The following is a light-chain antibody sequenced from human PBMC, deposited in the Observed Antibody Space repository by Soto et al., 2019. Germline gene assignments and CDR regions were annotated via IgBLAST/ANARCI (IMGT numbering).Light chain of an antibody. CDR1: LSVSSC. Sequence: VLAQSPATLSLSPGERATLSCRTSLSVSSCLAWDQHRPGQAPRLLIYDASNRATGIPARLSGSGSGTDFNLTIRSLEPEDFAVYYSQQYNNWPPITAAQGKRLEL. CDR3: QQYNNWPPIT. J-gene: IGKJ5*01. CDR2: DAS. V-gene: IGKV3-11*01.